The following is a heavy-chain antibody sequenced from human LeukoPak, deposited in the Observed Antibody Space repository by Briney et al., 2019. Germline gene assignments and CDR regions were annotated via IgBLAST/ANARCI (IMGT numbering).Heavy chain of an antibody. CDR3: GKGSWGGGTAFDI. CDR1: GFTFSSYV. CDR2: ISGSGGT. D-gene: IGHD3-16*01. Sequence: GGSLRLSCAASGFTFSSYVMSWVRQAPGKGLAWVSAISGSGGTYYPDSVKGRFTISRDNSKNTMYLKMNSLRAEDTAVYYCGKGSWGGGTAFDIWGQGTMVTVSS. V-gene: IGHV3-23*01. J-gene: IGHJ3*02.